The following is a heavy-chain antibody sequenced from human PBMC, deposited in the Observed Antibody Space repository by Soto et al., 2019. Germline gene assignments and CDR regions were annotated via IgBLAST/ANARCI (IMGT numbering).Heavy chain of an antibody. Sequence: QVQLQESGPGLVKPSETLSLTCTVSGVSISSYYWSWIRQPPGKGLEWIGYIYYSGNTNYNPSLKSPVTISLDASKNQFSLELSSVTAADSAVYFCARGIGQQLPPLDWGQGTLVTVSS. J-gene: IGHJ4*02. CDR2: IYYSGNT. CDR3: ARGIGQQLPPLD. V-gene: IGHV4-59*01. D-gene: IGHD6-13*01. CDR1: GVSISSYY.